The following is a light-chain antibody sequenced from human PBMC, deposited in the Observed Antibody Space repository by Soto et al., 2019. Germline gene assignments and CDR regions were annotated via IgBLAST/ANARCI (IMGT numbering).Light chain of an antibody. CDR3: QHYNNWPRA. J-gene: IGKJ1*01. V-gene: IGKV3-15*01. Sequence: EIVMTQSPATLSVSPGERATLSCRASQSVSSNLAWYQQKPGQAPRLLIYGASTRATGIPARFSGSRSGTEFTLTISSLQSEDFAVYYSQHYNNWPRAFGQGTKVEIK. CDR1: QSVSSN. CDR2: GAS.